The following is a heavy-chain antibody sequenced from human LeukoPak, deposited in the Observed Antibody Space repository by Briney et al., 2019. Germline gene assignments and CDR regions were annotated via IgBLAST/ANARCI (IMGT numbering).Heavy chain of an antibody. CDR3: ARIHRYCSGGACYVLDN. D-gene: IGHD2-15*01. V-gene: IGHV4-59*02. J-gene: IGHJ4*02. CDR1: GGSVSGYY. Sequence: SETLSLTCVVSGGSVSGYYWGWIRQPPGRGLEWIGYVYYSGSTNYNPSFKSRITISVDTSRNRFSLQRSSVTAADTAVYYCARIHRYCSGGACYVLDNWGQGTLVAVSS. CDR2: VYYSGST.